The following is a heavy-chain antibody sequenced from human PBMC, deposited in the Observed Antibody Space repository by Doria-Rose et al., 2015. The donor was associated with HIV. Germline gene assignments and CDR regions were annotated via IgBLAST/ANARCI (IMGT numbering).Heavy chain of an antibody. D-gene: IGHD6-13*01. V-gene: IGHV2-26*01. Sequence: QVTLKESGPVLVKPTETLTLTCTVSGVSLSSPGMGVSWIRQPPGKALEWLANIFSDDERSYKTSRKSRLTISRSTSKSQVVLTMTDMDPVDTATYYCARIKSSRWYHKYYFDFWGQETLVIVSA. J-gene: IGHJ4*02. CDR3: ARIKSSRWYHKYYFDF. CDR1: GVSLSSPGMG. CDR2: IFSDDER.